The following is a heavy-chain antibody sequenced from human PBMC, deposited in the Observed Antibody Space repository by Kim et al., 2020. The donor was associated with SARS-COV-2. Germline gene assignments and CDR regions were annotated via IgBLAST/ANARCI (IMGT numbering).Heavy chain of an antibody. V-gene: IGHV4-34*01. J-gene: IGHJ5*02. CDR1: GGSFSGYY. Sequence: SETLSLTCAVYGGSFSGYYWSWIRQPPGKGLEWIGEINHSGSTNYNPSLKSRVTISVDTSKNQFSLKLSSVTAADTAVYYCARARSGYYKNLYNLGSNWFDPWGQGTLVTVSS. D-gene: IGHD3-3*01. CDR2: INHSGST. CDR3: ARARSGYYKNLYNLGSNWFDP.